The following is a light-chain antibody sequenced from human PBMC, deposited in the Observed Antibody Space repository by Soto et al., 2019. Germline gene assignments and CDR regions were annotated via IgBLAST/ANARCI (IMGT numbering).Light chain of an antibody. CDR1: QNVSNW. V-gene: IGKV1-5*03. CDR3: QQYSKEST. Sequence: DVEMPQSPSTLPTSIGDRVTINCRASQNVSNWLAWYQQKPGKAPRLLIYMTSRLESGVPSRFRARGSGTDFSHTINILRSVFFATYCCQQYSKESTFGQGTKLAIK. CDR2: MTS. J-gene: IGKJ2*01.